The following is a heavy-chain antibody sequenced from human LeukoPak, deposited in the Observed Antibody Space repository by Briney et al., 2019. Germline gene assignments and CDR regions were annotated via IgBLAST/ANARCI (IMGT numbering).Heavy chain of an antibody. CDR3: ARGSDIVVVPPSQYYYGMDV. CDR2: TYYRSKWYN. CDR1: GDSVSSNSAA. V-gene: IGHV6-1*01. J-gene: IGHJ6*02. Sequence: SQTLSLTCAISGDSVSSNSAAWNWIRQSPSRGLEWLERTYYRSKWYNDYAVSVKSRITINPDTSKNQFSLQLNSVTPEDTAVYYCARGSDIVVVPPSQYYYGMDVWGQGTTVTVSS. D-gene: IGHD2-2*01.